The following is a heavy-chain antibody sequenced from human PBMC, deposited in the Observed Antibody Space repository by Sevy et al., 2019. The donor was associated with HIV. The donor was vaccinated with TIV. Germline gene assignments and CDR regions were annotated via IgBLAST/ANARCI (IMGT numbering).Heavy chain of an antibody. CDR3: ARGWGDRSGYYPLDY. CDR1: GFTVSSNY. D-gene: IGHD3-22*01. CDR2: IYSGGST. V-gene: IGHV3-66*01. Sequence: GGSLRLSCAASGFTVSSNYMSWVRQAPGKGLEWVSVIYSGGSTYYADSVKGRFTIPRDNSKNTLYLQMNSLRAEDTAVYYCARGWGDRSGYYPLDYWGQGTLVTVSS. J-gene: IGHJ4*02.